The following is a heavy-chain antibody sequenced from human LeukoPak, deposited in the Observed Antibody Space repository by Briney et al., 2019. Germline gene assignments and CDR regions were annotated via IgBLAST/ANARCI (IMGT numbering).Heavy chain of an antibody. Sequence: SGGSLRLSCAASGFTFSNYWIHWVRQAPGKGLEWVTVISYDGSNKYYADSVKGRFTISRDNSKNTLYLQMNSLRAEDTAVYFCARDTGGGSSSGWYYFDSWGQGTLVTVSS. D-gene: IGHD6-19*01. CDR2: ISYDGSNK. CDR1: GFTFSNYW. J-gene: IGHJ4*02. V-gene: IGHV3-30-3*01. CDR3: ARDTGGGSSSGWYYFDS.